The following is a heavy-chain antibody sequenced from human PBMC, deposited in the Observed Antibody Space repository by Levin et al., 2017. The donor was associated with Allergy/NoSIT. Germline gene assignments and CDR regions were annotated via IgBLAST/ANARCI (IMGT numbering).Heavy chain of an antibody. Sequence: PGGSLRLSCAASGFTFSSYSMNWVRQAPGKGLEWVSSISSSSSYIYYADSVKGRFTISRDNAKNSLYLQMNSLRAEDTAVYYCASDLYCSSTSCYDGGVYWGQGTLVTVSS. CDR3: ASDLYCSSTSCYDGGVY. J-gene: IGHJ4*02. CDR2: ISSSSSYI. D-gene: IGHD2-2*01. V-gene: IGHV3-21*01. CDR1: GFTFSSYS.